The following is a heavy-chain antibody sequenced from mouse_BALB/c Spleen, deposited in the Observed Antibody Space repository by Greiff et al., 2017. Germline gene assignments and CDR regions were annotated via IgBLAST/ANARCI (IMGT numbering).Heavy chain of an antibody. J-gene: IGHJ2*01. CDR2: ISYDGSN. CDR1: GYSITSGYY. D-gene: IGHD4-1*01. CDR3: ARAPNWDVDY. Sequence: EVQLQQSGPGLVKPSQSLSLTCSVTGYSITSGYYWNWIRQFPGNKLEWMGYISYDGSNNYNPSLKNRISITRDTSKNQFFLKLNSVTTEDTATYYCARAPNWDVDYWGQGTTLTVSS. V-gene: IGHV3-6*02.